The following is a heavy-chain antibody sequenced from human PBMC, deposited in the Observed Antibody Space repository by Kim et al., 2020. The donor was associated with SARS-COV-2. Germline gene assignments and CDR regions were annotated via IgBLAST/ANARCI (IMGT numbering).Heavy chain of an antibody. CDR2: ISGRSDLT. Sequence: GGSLRLSCAASGFIFSDYAMTWVRQAPGKGLEWVSAISGRSDLTHYVDSVEGRFTIFRDNSQNTLFLQVNSLRAEDTAVYYCARESGSHGYASELTAPFDIWGQGTMVTVSS. CDR1: GFIFSDYA. D-gene: IGHD1-26*01. CDR3: ARESGSHGYASELTAPFDI. V-gene: IGHV3-23*01. J-gene: IGHJ3*02.